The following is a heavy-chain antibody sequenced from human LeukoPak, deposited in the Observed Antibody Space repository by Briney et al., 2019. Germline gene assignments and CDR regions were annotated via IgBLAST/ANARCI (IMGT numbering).Heavy chain of an antibody. Sequence: PSQTLSLTCAVSGDSISSGGYSWSWIRQPPGKGLEWIGYIFHSGSTYYNPSLKSRVTISVDRSKNQFSLKLNSVTAADTAVYYCARGYYYDSGSYYPFDYWGQGTLVTVSS. J-gene: IGHJ4*02. V-gene: IGHV4-30-2*01. CDR3: ARGYYYDSGSYYPFDY. CDR2: IFHSGST. D-gene: IGHD3-22*01. CDR1: GDSISSGGYS.